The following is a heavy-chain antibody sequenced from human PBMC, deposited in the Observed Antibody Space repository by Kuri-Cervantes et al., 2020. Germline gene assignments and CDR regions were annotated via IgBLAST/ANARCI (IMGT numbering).Heavy chain of an antibody. D-gene: IGHD3-22*01. J-gene: IGHJ4*02. CDR2: ISYDGSNK. CDR3: AREVDSSPNGADY. CDR1: GFTFSSYA. Sequence: GGSLRLSCAASGFTFSSYAMHWVRQAPGKGLEWVAVISYDGSNKYYADFVKGRFTISRDNSKNTLYLQMNSLRAENTAVYYCAREVDSSPNGADYWGQGTLVTVSS. V-gene: IGHV3-30-3*01.